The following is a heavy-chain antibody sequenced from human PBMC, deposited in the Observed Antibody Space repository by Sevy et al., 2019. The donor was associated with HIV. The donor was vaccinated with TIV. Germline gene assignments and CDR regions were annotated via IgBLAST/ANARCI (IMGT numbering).Heavy chain of an antibody. CDR3: AKGSRATDSAFDI. Sequence: GGSLRLSCAASGFTFNNYGMHWVRQAPGKGLEWVAVVSYDGSTKYYADFVKGRFTISRDNSKNMVYLQMNSLRPEDTAVFYCAKGSRATDSAFDILGQGTVVTVSS. CDR1: GFTFNNYG. J-gene: IGHJ3*02. V-gene: IGHV3-30*18. D-gene: IGHD3-22*01. CDR2: VSYDGSTK.